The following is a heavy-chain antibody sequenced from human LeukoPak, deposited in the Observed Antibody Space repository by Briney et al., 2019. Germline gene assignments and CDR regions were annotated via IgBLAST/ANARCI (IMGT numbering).Heavy chain of an antibody. CDR1: GFTVRDNY. Sequence: AGGSLRLSCAASGFTVRDNYMTWVRQAPGKGLEWVSIFHSGGSKYFADSVKGRFTISRDISNNILYLQMNSLRAEDTAVYYCARESDGLDVWGQGTTVTVSS. CDR2: FHSGGSK. J-gene: IGHJ6*02. V-gene: IGHV3-66*01. CDR3: ARESDGLDV.